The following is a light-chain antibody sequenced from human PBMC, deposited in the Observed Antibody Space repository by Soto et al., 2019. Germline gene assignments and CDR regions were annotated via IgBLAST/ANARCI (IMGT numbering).Light chain of an antibody. V-gene: IGLV2-14*01. J-gene: IGLJ2*01. CDR1: SSDVGNYNH. Sequence: QSVLTQPASVSGSPGQSITISCTATSSDVGNYNHVSWYQQHPGKAPKLMIYEVSLRPAVVSNRFSGSKSGNTASLTISGLQADDEADYYFSSYTTSSSLVFGSGTKLTVL. CDR3: SSYTTSSSLV. CDR2: EVS.